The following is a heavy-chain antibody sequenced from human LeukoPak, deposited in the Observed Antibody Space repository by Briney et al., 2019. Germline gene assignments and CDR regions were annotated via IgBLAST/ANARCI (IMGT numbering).Heavy chain of an antibody. J-gene: IGHJ6*04. D-gene: IGHD3-3*01. CDR1: GGSFSGYY. V-gene: IGHV4-34*01. Sequence: SETLSLTCAVYGGSFSGYYWGWIRQPPGKGLEWIGEINHSGSTNYNPSLKSRVTISVDTSKNQFSLKLSSVTAADTAVYYCARARSYYDFWSSPPPVDVWGKGTTVTVSS. CDR2: INHSGST. CDR3: ARARSYYDFWSSPPPVDV.